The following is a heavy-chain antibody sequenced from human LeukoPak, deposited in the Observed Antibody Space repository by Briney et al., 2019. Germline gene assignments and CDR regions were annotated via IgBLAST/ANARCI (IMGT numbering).Heavy chain of an antibody. CDR1: GGFISRYY. CDR3: ATSRESGSYPYYYYYYMAA. V-gene: IGHV4-59*07. J-gene: IGHJ6*03. Sequence: SHTLSLMCTVSGGFISRYYWRWIPQPRGRAWEWIGYLYYSGSTNYTPSLKSRITISVDTSKNQFSLKLSSVTAADTAVYSCATSRESGSYPYYYYYYMAAWGKGTTVTVSS. D-gene: IGHD6-13*01. CDR2: LYYSGST.